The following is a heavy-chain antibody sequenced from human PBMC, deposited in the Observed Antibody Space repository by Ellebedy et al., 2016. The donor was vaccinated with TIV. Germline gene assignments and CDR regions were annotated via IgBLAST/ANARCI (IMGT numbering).Heavy chain of an antibody. J-gene: IGHJ4*02. CDR1: GFSFSSYW. Sequence: GGSLRLXXAASGFSFSSYWMHWVRQAPGKGLEWVSVISGDADATFHADSVKGRFAISRDNSKNTLYLQMDSLRAEDTALYYCVKETSVWGRGILVTVSS. CDR2: ISGDADAT. CDR3: VKETSV. V-gene: IGHV3-23*01.